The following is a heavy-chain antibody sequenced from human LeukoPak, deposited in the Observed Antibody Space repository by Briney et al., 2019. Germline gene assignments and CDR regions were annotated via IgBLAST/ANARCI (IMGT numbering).Heavy chain of an antibody. D-gene: IGHD3-10*01. CDR2: ISAYNGNT. V-gene: IGHV1-18*01. CDR3: ARDYYYGSGSYYNDLYYYYYYGMDV. J-gene: IGHJ6*02. CDR1: GYTFTSYG. Sequence: ASVKVSCKASGYTFTSYGTSWVRQAPGQGLEWMGWISAYNGNTNYAQKLQGRVTMTTGTSTSTAYMELRSLRSDDTAVYYCARDYYYGSGSYYNDLYYYYYYGMDVWGQGTTVTVSS.